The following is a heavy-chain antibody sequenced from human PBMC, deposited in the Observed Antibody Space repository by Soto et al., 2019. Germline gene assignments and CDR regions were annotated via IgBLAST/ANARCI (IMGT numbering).Heavy chain of an antibody. D-gene: IGHD2-2*01. CDR2: ISYDGSNK. CDR3: AKDLDIVVVPFPRSGMDV. Sequence: PGGSLRLSCAAYGFTFSSYGMHWVRLAPGKGLEWVAVISYDGSNKYYADSVKGRFTISRDKSKNTLYLQMNSLRAEDTAVYYCAKDLDIVVVPFPRSGMDVWCQGTTVTVSS. V-gene: IGHV3-30*18. CDR1: GFTFSSYG. J-gene: IGHJ6*02.